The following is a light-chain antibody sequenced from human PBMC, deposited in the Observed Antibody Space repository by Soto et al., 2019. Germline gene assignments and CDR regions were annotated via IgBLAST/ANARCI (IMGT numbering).Light chain of an antibody. J-gene: IGKJ4*01. Sequence: DIQMTQSPSTLSASVGDRVTIACRASQNIGDWLAGYQQKPGKAPNLLIYKASTLESGVPSRFSGSVFGTEITLASSSLQPEDFATYYCHHYNDFSTFGGGTKVEI. CDR3: HHYNDFST. CDR2: KAS. CDR1: QNIGDW. V-gene: IGKV1-5*03.